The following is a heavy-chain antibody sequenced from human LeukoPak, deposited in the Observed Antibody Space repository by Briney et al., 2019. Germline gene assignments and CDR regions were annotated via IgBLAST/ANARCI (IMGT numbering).Heavy chain of an antibody. J-gene: IGHJ3*02. CDR2: IYSGGST. Sequence: TGGSLRLSCAASGLTVSSNYMSWVRQAPGKGLEWVSVIYSGGSTYYADSAKGRFTISRDNSKNSVYLEMSSRRGEGTALYYCARDLGGLGNGAFDIWGQGTMVTVSS. CDR1: GLTVSSNY. V-gene: IGHV3-66*01. CDR3: ARDLGGLGNGAFDI. D-gene: IGHD1-26*01.